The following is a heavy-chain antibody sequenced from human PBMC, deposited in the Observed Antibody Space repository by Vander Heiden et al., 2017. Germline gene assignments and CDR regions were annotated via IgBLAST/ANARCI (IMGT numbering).Heavy chain of an antibody. Sequence: EVQLVEAGGGLVQPGGSLKLPCAASGFTFRGSAMHWVRQASGKGLEWVGRIRSKANSYATAYAASVKGRFTISRDDSKNTAYLQMNSLKTEDTAVYYCTTHYDFWSGYSFDYWGQGTLVTVSS. CDR1: GFTFRGSA. J-gene: IGHJ4*02. CDR3: TTHYDFWSGYSFDY. D-gene: IGHD3-3*01. V-gene: IGHV3-73*02. CDR2: IRSKANSYAT.